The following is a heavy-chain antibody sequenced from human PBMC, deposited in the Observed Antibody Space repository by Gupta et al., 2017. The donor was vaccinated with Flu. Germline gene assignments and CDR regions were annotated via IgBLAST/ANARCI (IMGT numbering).Heavy chain of an antibody. J-gene: IGHJ4*02. CDR3: AKGVGDNTSKVY. CDR1: GFKFDDYS. D-gene: IGHD3-16*01. CDR2: IIWGSTIK. Sequence: EVHLVESGGRLVQPGGSLRLSCVASGFKFDDYSMYWVRQAPGKGLEWVSGIIWGSTIKDYAASVEGRFTISRDNARNSLYLQMNSLRPEDTALYYCAKGVGDNTSKVYWGQGTLVTVAS. V-gene: IGHV3-9*01.